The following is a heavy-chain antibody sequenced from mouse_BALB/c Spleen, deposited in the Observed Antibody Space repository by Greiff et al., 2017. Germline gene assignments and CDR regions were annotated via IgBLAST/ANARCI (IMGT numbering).Heavy chain of an antibody. J-gene: IGHJ3*01. CDR3: VRQDYYGYGGAWFAY. Sequence: GGGLVQPKGSLKLSCAASGFTFNTYAMNWVRQAPGKGLEWVARIRSKSNNYATYYADSVKDRFTISRDDSQSMLYLQMNNLKTEDTAMYYCVRQDYYGYGGAWFAYWGQGTLVTVSA. D-gene: IGHD1-2*01. V-gene: IGHV10-1*02. CDR2: IRSKSNNYAT. CDR1: GFTFNTYA.